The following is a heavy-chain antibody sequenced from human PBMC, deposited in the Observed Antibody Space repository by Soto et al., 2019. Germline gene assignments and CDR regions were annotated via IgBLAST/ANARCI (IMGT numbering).Heavy chain of an antibody. D-gene: IGHD3-10*01. CDR1: GFTFSSYA. J-gene: IGHJ5*02. Sequence: PGGSLRLSCAASGFTFSSYAMSWVRQAPGKGLEWVSAISGSGGSTYYADSVKGRFTISRDNSKNTLYLQMNSLRAEDTAVYYCAKCVWFGECYSWFDPWGQGTLVTVSS. V-gene: IGHV3-23*01. CDR3: AKCVWFGECYSWFDP. CDR2: ISGSGGST.